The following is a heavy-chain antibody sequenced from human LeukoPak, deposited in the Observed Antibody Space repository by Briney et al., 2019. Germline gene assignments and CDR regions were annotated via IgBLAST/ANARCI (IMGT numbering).Heavy chain of an antibody. Sequence: ASVKVSCKASGGTFSSYAISWVRQAPGQGLEWMGGIIPIFGTASYAQKFQGRVTITADKSTSTAYMELSSLRSEDTAVYYCARDYYDSSGYYLYYYYMDVWGKGTTVTVSS. D-gene: IGHD3-22*01. CDR1: GGTFSSYA. J-gene: IGHJ6*03. CDR3: ARDYYDSSGYYLYYYYMDV. V-gene: IGHV1-69*06. CDR2: IIPIFGTA.